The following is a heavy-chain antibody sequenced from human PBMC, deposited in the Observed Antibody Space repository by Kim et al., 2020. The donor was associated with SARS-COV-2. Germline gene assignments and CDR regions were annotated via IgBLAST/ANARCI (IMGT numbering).Heavy chain of an antibody. Sequence: SETLSLTCTVSGGSIASGDYYWSWVRQLPGKGLEWIGYMSYNGRPYYSPSLKSRVTLSPDTSKNQFSLKMSSVTAADTAVYFCAGVSGYCSTITNCQLGPWGPGTLVTVSS. CDR1: GGSIASGDYY. J-gene: IGHJ5*02. CDR3: AGVSGYCSTITNCQLGP. V-gene: IGHV4-31*03. CDR2: MSYNGRP. D-gene: IGHD2-2*01.